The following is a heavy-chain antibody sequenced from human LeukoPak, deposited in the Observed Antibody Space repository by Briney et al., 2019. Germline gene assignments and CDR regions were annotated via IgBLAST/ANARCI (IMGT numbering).Heavy chain of an antibody. CDR1: GYTFSDYD. Sequence: GASVKVSCKASGYTFSDYDISWVRQATGQGLEWMGWMNPNSGNTGYAQKFQGRVTMTRNTSINTAYMELSSLRSEDTAVYYCARGGTRYCTSTSCSDYYYYGMDVWGQGTTVTVSS. CDR2: MNPNSGNT. J-gene: IGHJ6*02. CDR3: ARGGTRYCTSTSCSDYYYYGMDV. V-gene: IGHV1-8*01. D-gene: IGHD2-2*01.